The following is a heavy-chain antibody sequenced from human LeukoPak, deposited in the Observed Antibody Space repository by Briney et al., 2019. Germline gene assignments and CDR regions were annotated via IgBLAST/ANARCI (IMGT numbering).Heavy chain of an antibody. Sequence: GGSLRLSCVVSGFTVSSYSMIWVRQAPGKGLEFISYISRSGSTTYYADSVKGRFTISRDNVKNSLYLQVSSLRDEDTAVYYCARESVGGSYSDYWGQGTLVTVFS. V-gene: IGHV3-48*02. D-gene: IGHD1-26*01. CDR2: ISRSGSTT. CDR1: GFTVSSYS. CDR3: ARESVGGSYSDY. J-gene: IGHJ4*02.